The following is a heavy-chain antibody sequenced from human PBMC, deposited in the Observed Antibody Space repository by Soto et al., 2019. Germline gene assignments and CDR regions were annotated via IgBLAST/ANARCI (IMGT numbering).Heavy chain of an antibody. CDR2: ISYDGSNK. V-gene: IGHV3-30-3*01. J-gene: IGHJ6*02. CDR3: ARGYCSGGSCPHYYYGMDV. CDR1: GFTFSSYA. Sequence: PGGSLRLSCAASGFTFSSYAMHWVRQAPGKGLEWVAVISYDGSNKYYADSVKGRFTISRDNSKNTLYLQMNSLRAEDTAVYYCARGYCSGGSCPHYYYGMDVWGQGTKVTVS. D-gene: IGHD2-15*01.